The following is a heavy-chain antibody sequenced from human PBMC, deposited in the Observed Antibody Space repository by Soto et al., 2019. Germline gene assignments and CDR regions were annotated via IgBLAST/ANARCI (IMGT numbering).Heavy chain of an antibody. Sequence: GGSLRLSCAASGFTFSSYAMHWVRQAPGKGLGWVAVISYDGSNKYYADSVKGRFTISRDNSKNTLYLQMNSLRAEDTAVYYCARDDHSSSSVDYWGQGTLVTVSS. J-gene: IGHJ4*02. CDR3: ARDDHSSSSVDY. CDR2: ISYDGSNK. CDR1: GFTFSSYA. V-gene: IGHV3-30-3*01. D-gene: IGHD6-6*01.